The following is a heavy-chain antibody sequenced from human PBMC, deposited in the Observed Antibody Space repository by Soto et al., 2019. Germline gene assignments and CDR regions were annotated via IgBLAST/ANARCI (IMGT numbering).Heavy chain of an antibody. J-gene: IGHJ5*02. V-gene: IGHV4-30-2*01. D-gene: IGHD3-10*01. CDR3: ARANYYGSGSYFGWFDP. Sequence: SETLSLTCAVSGGSISSGGYSWSWIRQPPGKGLEWIGYIYHSGSTYYNPSLKSRVTISVDRSKNQFSLKLSSVTAADTAVYYCARANYYGSGSYFGWFDPWGQGTLVTVSS. CDR1: GGSISSGGYS. CDR2: IYHSGST.